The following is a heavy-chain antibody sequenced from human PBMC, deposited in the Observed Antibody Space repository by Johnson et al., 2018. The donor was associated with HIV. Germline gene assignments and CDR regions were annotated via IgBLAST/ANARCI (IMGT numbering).Heavy chain of an antibody. Sequence: VQLVESGGGVVQPGGSLRLSCAASGFTFSSYAMHWVRQAPGKGLEYVAAISSNGGKTYYANSVKDRFTIYRDNSNNTLYLQMGRLRTEDKAVYYCARERGQDKSGLDAFDIWGQGTMVTVSS. CDR1: GFTFSSYA. CDR2: ISSNGGKT. J-gene: IGHJ3*02. V-gene: IGHV3-64*01. CDR3: ARERGQDKSGLDAFDI. D-gene: IGHD3-3*01.